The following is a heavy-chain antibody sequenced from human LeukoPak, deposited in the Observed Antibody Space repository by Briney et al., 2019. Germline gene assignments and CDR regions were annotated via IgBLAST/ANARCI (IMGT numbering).Heavy chain of an antibody. CDR2: IYYSGGT. V-gene: IGHV4-59*12. CDR3: ARLLVGSRFDP. Sequence: SETLSLTCSVAGGSISSDNWSWIRQPPGKGLEWIGNIYYSGGTNYNPSLKSRVTMSVDTSKNQFSLKLSSVTAADTAVYYCARLLVGSRFDPWGQGTLVTVSS. CDR1: GGSISSDN. J-gene: IGHJ5*02. D-gene: IGHD3-10*01.